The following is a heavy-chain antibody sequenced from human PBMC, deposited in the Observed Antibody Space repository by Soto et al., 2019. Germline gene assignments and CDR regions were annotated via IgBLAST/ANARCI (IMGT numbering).Heavy chain of an antibody. CDR1: GFTFSSYA. J-gene: IGHJ6*02. CDR3: AKKSKHWEWDYYYYGMDV. Sequence: PGGSLRLSCAASGFTFSSYAMSWVRQAPGKVLEWVSAISGSGGSTYYADSVKGRFTISRDNSKNTLYLQMNSLRAEDTAVYYCAKKSKHWEWDYYYYGMDVWGQGTTVTVSS. D-gene: IGHD7-27*01. CDR2: ISGSGGST. V-gene: IGHV3-23*01.